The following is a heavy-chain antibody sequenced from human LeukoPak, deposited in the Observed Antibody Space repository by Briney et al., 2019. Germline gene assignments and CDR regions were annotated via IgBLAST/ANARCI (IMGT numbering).Heavy chain of an antibody. J-gene: IGHJ4*02. Sequence: SETLSLTCTVSGGSISSYYWSWIRQPPGKGLEWIGYIYYSGSTNYNPSLKSRVTISVDTSKNQFSLKLSSVTAADTAVYYCARTYCSGGSCYFFDYWGQGTLVTVSS. CDR1: GGSISSYY. CDR2: IYYSGST. CDR3: ARTYCSGGSCYFFDY. V-gene: IGHV4-59*08. D-gene: IGHD2-15*01.